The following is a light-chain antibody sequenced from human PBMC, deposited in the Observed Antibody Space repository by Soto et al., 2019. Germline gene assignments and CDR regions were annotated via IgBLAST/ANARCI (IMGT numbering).Light chain of an antibody. CDR2: EVR. J-gene: IGLJ1*01. CDR1: SSDVGGFNY. V-gene: IGLV2-14*01. Sequence: QSALTQPASVSGSPGQSITISCTGTSSDVGGFNYVSWYQQYPGKTPKLLIYEVRSRPSGVSNRFSGSKSGNTASLTISGLQAEDEADYYCSSYTSSSSGVFGTGTKVTVL. CDR3: SSYTSSSSGV.